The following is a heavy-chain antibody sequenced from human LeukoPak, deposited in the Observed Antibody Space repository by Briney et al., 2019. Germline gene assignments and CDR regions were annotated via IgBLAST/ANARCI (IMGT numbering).Heavy chain of an antibody. J-gene: IGHJ4*02. V-gene: IGHV3-48*04. CDR1: GFTFSSYW. CDR3: AKDRPTRRYCSGGTCYSRYFDY. CDR2: ISSSGSTI. Sequence: GGSLRLSCAASGFTFSSYWMNWVRQAPGKGLEWVSYISSSGSTIYYADSVKGRFTISRDNAKNSLYLQMNSLRAEDTAVYYCAKDRPTRRYCSGGTCYSRYFDYWGQGTLVTVSS. D-gene: IGHD2-15*01.